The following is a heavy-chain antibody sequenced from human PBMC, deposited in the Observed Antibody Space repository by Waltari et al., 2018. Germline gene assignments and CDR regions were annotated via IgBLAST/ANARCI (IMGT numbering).Heavy chain of an antibody. J-gene: IGHJ4*02. CDR1: GVTVSNNY. Sequence: EVQLVESGGGLVQPGGSLRLSCAASGVTVSNNYMNWVRQAPGKGREWVSTIDSGGQTYYADYGKGRFTISRDNPKNTVYLQMNSLRPDDTAVYYCTRGVVASAAASYWGQGTLVTVSS. V-gene: IGHV3-66*01. CDR2: IDSGGQT. D-gene: IGHD2-2*01. CDR3: TRGVVASAAASY.